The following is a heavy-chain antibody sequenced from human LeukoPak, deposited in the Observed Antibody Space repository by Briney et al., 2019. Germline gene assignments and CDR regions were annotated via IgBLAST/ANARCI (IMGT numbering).Heavy chain of an antibody. V-gene: IGHV1-2*02. Sequence: ASVKVSCKASGYTFTGYYMHWVRQAPGQGLEWMGWINPNSGGTNYAQKFQGRVTMTRDTSISTAYMELSRLRSDATAVYYCARGYYYDSSGYYYFDYWGQGTLVTVSS. CDR1: GYTFTGYY. J-gene: IGHJ4*02. D-gene: IGHD3-22*01. CDR3: ARGYYYDSSGYYYFDY. CDR2: INPNSGGT.